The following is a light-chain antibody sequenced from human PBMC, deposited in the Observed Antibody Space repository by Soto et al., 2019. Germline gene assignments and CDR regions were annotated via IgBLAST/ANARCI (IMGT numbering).Light chain of an antibody. CDR2: DAS. CDR1: QDVSIF. CDR3: QQYNNWPPVT. J-gene: IGKJ3*01. Sequence: EILLAQSPATLSLSPGERATLSCKASQDVSIFLAWYQQKPGQAPRLLIHDASNRATGVPARFSGSGSGRDFTLTITSLEPEDFAVYFCQQYNNWPPVTFGPGTKVDI. V-gene: IGKV3-11*02.